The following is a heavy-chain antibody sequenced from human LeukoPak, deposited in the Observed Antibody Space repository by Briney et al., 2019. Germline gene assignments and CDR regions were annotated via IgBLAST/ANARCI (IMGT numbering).Heavy chain of an antibody. D-gene: IGHD1-26*01. CDR2: ISRSGNTI. J-gene: IGHJ4*02. CDR1: GFTFSTYE. V-gene: IGHV3-48*03. Sequence: PGGSLRLSCAASGFTFSTYEMNWVRQAPGKGLELVSYISRSGNTIYYADSVKGRFTVSRDNAKNSLYLQMNSLRAEDTAVYYCARVSVGGRYFSYYFDYWGQGTLVTVSS. CDR3: ARVSVGGRYFSYYFDY.